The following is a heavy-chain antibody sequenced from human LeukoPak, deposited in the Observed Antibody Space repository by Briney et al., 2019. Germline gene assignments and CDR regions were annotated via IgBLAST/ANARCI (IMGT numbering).Heavy chain of an antibody. CDR3: ARNRISHHMDV. D-gene: IGHD2-15*01. V-gene: IGHV7-4-1*02. CDR2: INTNTGNP. J-gene: IGHJ6*03. Sequence: ASVKVSCKASGYSFTNYAMNWVRQAPGQGLELMGWINTNTGNPTYAQGFTGRFVFSLDTSVSTAYLRISSLKAEDTAVYFCARNRISHHMDVWGKGTTVTVSS. CDR1: GYSFTNYA.